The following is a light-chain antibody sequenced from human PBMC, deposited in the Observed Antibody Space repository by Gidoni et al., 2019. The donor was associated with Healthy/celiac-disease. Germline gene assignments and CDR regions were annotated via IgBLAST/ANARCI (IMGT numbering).Light chain of an antibody. V-gene: IGLV3-21*04. CDR2: DDS. J-gene: IGLJ2*01. CDR3: QVWDSSSDHRGV. Sequence: SYVLTQPPSVSVAPGKTARITCGGNNIGSKSVDWYQQKPGQAPVLVIYDDSDRPSGIPERFSGSNSGNTATLTISRVEAGDEADYYCQVWDSSSDHRGVFGGGTKLTVL. CDR1: NIGSKS.